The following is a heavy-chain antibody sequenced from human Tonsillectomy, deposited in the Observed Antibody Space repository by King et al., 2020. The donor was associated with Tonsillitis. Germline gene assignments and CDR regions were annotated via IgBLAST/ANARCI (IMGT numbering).Heavy chain of an antibody. CDR1: GLTFSNYW. CDR3: ASEVYYGRAFDI. J-gene: IGHJ3*02. V-gene: IGHV3-7*04. D-gene: IGHD3-10*01. Sequence: VQLVESGGGLVQPGGSLRLSCAASGLTFSNYWMSWVRQAPGKGLEWVANIKEDGSEKYYVDSVKGRFTISRDNAKNSLYLQMNSLRAEDTAVYYCASEVYYGRAFDIWGQGTMVIVS. CDR2: IKEDGSEK.